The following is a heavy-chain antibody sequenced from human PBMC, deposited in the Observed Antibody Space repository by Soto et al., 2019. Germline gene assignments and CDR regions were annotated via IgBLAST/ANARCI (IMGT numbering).Heavy chain of an antibody. Sequence: ASVKVSCKASGYTFTDYYMHWVRQAPGQGLEWMGWINPSSGGTNYAQRFEGRVTMTRDTSISTVYMELSGLPSDDTAMFYCARDDGQSRDVFDIWGQGTLVTVSS. V-gene: IGHV1-2*02. J-gene: IGHJ3*02. CDR2: INPSSGGT. CDR3: ARDDGQSRDVFDI. CDR1: GYTFTDYY.